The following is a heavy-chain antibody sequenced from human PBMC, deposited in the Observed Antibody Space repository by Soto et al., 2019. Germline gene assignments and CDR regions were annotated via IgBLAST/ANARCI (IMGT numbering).Heavy chain of an antibody. CDR2: TYYRSKWYN. Sequence: SQTLSLTCAISGDSVSSNSAAWNWIRQSPSRGLEWLGRTYYRSKWYNDYAVSVKSRITINPDTSKIQFSLQLNSVTPEDTAVYCCATHTWADNAFDIWGQGTMVTVSS. CDR3: ATHTWADNAFDI. CDR1: GDSVSSNSAA. V-gene: IGHV6-1*01. J-gene: IGHJ3*02.